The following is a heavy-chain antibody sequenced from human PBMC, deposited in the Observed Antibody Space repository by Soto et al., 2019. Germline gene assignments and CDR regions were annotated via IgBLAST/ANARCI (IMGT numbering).Heavy chain of an antibody. D-gene: IGHD3-10*01. CDR2: IYHSGST. Sequence: LSLTCAVSGGSISSGGYSWSWIRQPPGKGLEWIGYIYHSGSTYYNPSLKSRVTISVDTSKNQFSLKLNSMTAADTAVYYCARHNYGSGSTYFDYWGQGTLVTVSS. CDR3: ARHNYGSGSTYFDY. J-gene: IGHJ4*02. CDR1: GGSISSGGYS. V-gene: IGHV4-30-2*01.